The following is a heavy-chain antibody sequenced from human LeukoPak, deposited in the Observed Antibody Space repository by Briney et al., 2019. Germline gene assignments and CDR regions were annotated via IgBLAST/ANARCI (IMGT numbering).Heavy chain of an antibody. Sequence: SETLSLTCTVSGGSISSYYWSWVRQPPGKGLEWIGYIYYSGSTNYNPSLKSRVTISVDTSKNQFSLKLSSVTAADTAVYYCARSSPTYYYDSSGYYPLGYWGQGTLVTVSS. CDR3: ARSSPTYYYDSSGYYPLGY. V-gene: IGHV4-59*08. CDR1: GGSISSYY. J-gene: IGHJ4*02. D-gene: IGHD3-22*01. CDR2: IYYSGST.